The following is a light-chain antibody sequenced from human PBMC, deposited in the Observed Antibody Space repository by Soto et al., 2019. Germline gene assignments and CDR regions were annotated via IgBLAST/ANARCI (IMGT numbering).Light chain of an antibody. Sequence: QPALTQPASVSGSPGQSITISCTGTSSDVGSYNLVSWYQQHPGKAPKLMIYEGSKRPSGVSNRFSGSKSGNTASLTISGLQAEDEADYYCCSYAGSSPYVFGTGTKVTV. V-gene: IGLV2-23*01. J-gene: IGLJ1*01. CDR3: CSYAGSSPYV. CDR2: EGS. CDR1: SSDVGSYNL.